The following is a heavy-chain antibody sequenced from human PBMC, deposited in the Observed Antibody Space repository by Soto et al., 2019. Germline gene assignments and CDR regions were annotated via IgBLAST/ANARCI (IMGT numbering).Heavy chain of an antibody. Sequence: GGSLRLSCAASGITFSNSWMNWVRQAPGKGLEWVASISAGGRSIYYADSLKGRSTVSRDNAKSSLYLQMNSLRAEDTAVYYCARSTPGNPFDIWGQGTMVTVSS. D-gene: IGHD3-10*01. CDR1: GITFSNSW. J-gene: IGHJ3*02. CDR2: ISAGGRSI. V-gene: IGHV3-21*01. CDR3: ARSTPGNPFDI.